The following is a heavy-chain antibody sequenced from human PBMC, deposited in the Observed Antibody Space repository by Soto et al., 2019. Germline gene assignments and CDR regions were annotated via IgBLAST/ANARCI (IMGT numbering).Heavy chain of an antibody. CDR3: ARTTPLIPAAGPFNYYYYGMDV. CDR2: INPNSGGT. Sequence: GASLKVSCKASGYSFTGYYMHWVRQAPGQGLEWMGWINPNSGGTNYAQKFQGWVTMTRDTSISTAYMELSRLRSDDTAVYYCARTTPLIPAAGPFNYYYYGMDVWGQGTTVTVSS. V-gene: IGHV1-2*04. CDR1: GYSFTGYY. J-gene: IGHJ6*02. D-gene: IGHD6-13*01.